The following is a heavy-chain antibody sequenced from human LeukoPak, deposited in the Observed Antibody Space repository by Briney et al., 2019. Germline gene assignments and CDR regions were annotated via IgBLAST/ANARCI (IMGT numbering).Heavy chain of an antibody. CDR3: ARVPTMVLWFDP. V-gene: IGHV1-18*01. J-gene: IGHJ5*02. CDR1: GYTFTSYG. Sequence: GASVKVSCKASGYTFTSYGISWLRQAPGQGLEWMGLISAYNCNTNYAQKPQGRVTMTTDTSTTTAYMELRSLRSDDTAVYYCARVPTMVLWFDPWGQGTLVTVSS. CDR2: ISAYNCNT. D-gene: IGHD3-10*01.